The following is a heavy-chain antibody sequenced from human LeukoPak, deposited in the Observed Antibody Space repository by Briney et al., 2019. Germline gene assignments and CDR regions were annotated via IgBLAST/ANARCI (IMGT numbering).Heavy chain of an antibody. CDR1: GYRFTSYW. D-gene: IGHD6-13*01. V-gene: IGHV5-51*01. CDR3: ARPRGAWYNAFDI. J-gene: IGHJ3*02. Sequence: PGESLKISCKGSGYRFTSYWIGWVRQMPGKGLEWMGIIYPGDFDTRYSPSFEGQVTISADKSISTAYLQWTSLKASDSSMYYCARPRGAWYNAFDIWGQGTMVTLSS. CDR2: IYPGDFDT.